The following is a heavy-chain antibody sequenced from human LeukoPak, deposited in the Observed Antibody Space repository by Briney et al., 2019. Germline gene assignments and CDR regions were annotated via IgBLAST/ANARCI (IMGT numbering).Heavy chain of an antibody. Sequence: GGSLRLSCAASGFTFSSYSMNWVRQAPGKGLEWVSSISSSSSYIYYADSVKGRFTISRDNAKNSLYLQMNSLRAEDTALYFCARDATTDVGTVYMDVWGKGTTVTVSS. CDR3: ARDATTDVGTVYMDV. CDR1: GFTFSSYS. D-gene: IGHD4-17*01. J-gene: IGHJ6*03. V-gene: IGHV3-21*01. CDR2: ISSSSSYI.